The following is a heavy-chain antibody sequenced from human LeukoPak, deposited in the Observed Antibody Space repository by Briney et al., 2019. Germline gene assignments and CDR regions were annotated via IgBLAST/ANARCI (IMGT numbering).Heavy chain of an antibody. J-gene: IGHJ5*02. Sequence: PSETLSLTCSVSGGSVSSSRYYWSWIRQPPGKGLEWIGYIYYSGSTNYNPSLKSRVTISIDTSKNQFSLKLSSVTAADTAVYYCARGPRSGRWDNWFDPWGQGTLVTVSS. CDR1: GGSVSSSRYY. CDR2: IYYSGST. CDR3: ARGPRSGRWDNWFDP. D-gene: IGHD2-15*01. V-gene: IGHV4-61*01.